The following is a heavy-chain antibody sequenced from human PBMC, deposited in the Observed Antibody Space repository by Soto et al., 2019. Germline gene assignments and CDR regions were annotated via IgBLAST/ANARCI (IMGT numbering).Heavy chain of an antibody. D-gene: IGHD4-17*01. CDR2: IVVGSGNT. V-gene: IGHV1-58*02. CDR3: AAEPTAVTTWEDYYYGMDV. Sequence: QMQLVQSGPEVKKPGTSVKVSCKASGFTFTSSAMQWVRQARGQRLEWIGWIVVGSGNTNYAQKFQERVNITRDMSTSTAYMELSILRSEDTAVYYCAAEPTAVTTWEDYYYGMDVWGQGTTVTVSS. J-gene: IGHJ6*02. CDR1: GFTFTSSA.